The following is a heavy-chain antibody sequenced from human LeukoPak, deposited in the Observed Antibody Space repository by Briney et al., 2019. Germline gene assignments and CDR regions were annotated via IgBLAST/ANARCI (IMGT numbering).Heavy chain of an antibody. CDR2: IYYSGST. CDR1: GGSISSGGYY. D-gene: IGHD7-27*01. Sequence: SETLSLTCTVSGGSISSGGYYWSWIRQHPGKGLEWIGYIYYSGSTYYNPSLKSRVTISVDTSKNQFSLKLSSVTAADTAVYYCARGFRHRLTEFGPFDPWGQGTLVTVSS. CDR3: ARGFRHRLTEFGPFDP. J-gene: IGHJ5*02. V-gene: IGHV4-31*03.